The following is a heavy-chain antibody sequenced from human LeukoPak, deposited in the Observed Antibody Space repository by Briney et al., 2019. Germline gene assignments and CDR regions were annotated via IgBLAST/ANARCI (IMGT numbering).Heavy chain of an antibody. CDR1: GFTFSDYY. CDR3: AKASSTYYYDSSGLIDY. D-gene: IGHD3-22*01. J-gene: IGHJ4*02. V-gene: IGHV3-11*04. Sequence: GGSLRLSCAASGFTFSDYYMSWIRQAPGKGLEWLSYISSSGSTIYYADSVKGRFTISRDNSKNMLYLQMNSLRAEDTAVYYCAKASSTYYYDSSGLIDYWGQGTLVTVSS. CDR2: ISSSGSTI.